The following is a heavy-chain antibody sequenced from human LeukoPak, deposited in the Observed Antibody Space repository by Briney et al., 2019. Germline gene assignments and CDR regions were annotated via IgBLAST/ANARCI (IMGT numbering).Heavy chain of an antibody. Sequence: GESLKISCKGSGYSFTSYWIVWVRQMPGKGLEWMGIIYPGDSDTRYSPSFQGQVTISADKSISTAYLQWSSLKASDTAMYYCARHFGEYSSGPSVDYWGQGTLVTVSS. CDR3: ARHFGEYSSGPSVDY. CDR1: GYSFTSYW. J-gene: IGHJ4*02. D-gene: IGHD6-19*01. V-gene: IGHV5-51*01. CDR2: IYPGDSDT.